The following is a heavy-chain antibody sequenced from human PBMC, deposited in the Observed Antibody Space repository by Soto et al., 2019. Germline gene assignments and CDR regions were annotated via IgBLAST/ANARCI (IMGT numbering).Heavy chain of an antibody. CDR3: AKDFGTFCGGDCFSFDY. CDR1: GFTFSRHG. D-gene: IGHD2-21*02. J-gene: IGHJ4*02. CDR2: TSYDGSNS. Sequence: QVQLVESGGGVVQPGRSLRLSCAASGFTFSRHGMHWVRQAPGKGLEWVAVTSYDGSNSYYTDSVKGRFTISRDNSKNTLFLQMDSLRVEDTAVYYCAKDFGTFCGGDCFSFDYWGQGTLVTVSS. V-gene: IGHV3-30*18.